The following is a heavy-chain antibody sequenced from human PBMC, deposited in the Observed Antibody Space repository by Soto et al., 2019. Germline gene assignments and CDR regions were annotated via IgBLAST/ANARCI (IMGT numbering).Heavy chain of an antibody. CDR1: GYTFTGYY. D-gene: IGHD3-9*01. CDR2: INPNSGGT. CDR3: ARVGSDWLVGLFDY. Sequence: WASVKVSCKASGYTFTGYYMHWVRQAPGQGLEWMGWINPNSGGTNYAQKFQGRVTMTRDTSISTAYMELSRLRSDDTAVYYCARVGSDWLVGLFDYWGQGTLVTVSS. J-gene: IGHJ4*02. V-gene: IGHV1-2*02.